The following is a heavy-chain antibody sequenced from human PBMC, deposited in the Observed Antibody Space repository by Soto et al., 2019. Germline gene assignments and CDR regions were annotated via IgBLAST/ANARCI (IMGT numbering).Heavy chain of an antibody. Sequence: ASVKVSCKAYGGTFSSYAISWVRQAPGQGLEWMGGIIPIFGTANYAQKFQGRVTITADESTSTAYMELSSLRSEDTAVYYCARELRPYYFDYWGQGTLVTVSS. V-gene: IGHV1-69*13. CDR1: GGTFSSYA. J-gene: IGHJ4*02. CDR2: IIPIFGTA. CDR3: ARELRPYYFDY. D-gene: IGHD4-17*01.